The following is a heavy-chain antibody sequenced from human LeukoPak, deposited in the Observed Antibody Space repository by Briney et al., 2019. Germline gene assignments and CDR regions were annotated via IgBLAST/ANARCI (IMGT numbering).Heavy chain of an antibody. J-gene: IGHJ4*02. V-gene: IGHV3-23*01. Sequence: GASLRLSCAPSGFTFDNFAMTWVRQAPGKGLEWVSEITGSGGSTYYADSVKGRFTISRDNSKNTLYLQMNSLRAEDTAIYYCARELFDFDYWGQGTLVTVSS. CDR2: ITGSGGST. CDR1: GFTFDNFA. CDR3: ARELFDFDY. D-gene: IGHD3-10*01.